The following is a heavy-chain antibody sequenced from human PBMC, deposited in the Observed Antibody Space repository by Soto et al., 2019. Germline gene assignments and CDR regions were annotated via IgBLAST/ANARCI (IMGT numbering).Heavy chain of an antibody. Sequence: EVQLLESGGGFIQPGGSLRLSCAASGFRFSNYALNWVRQAPGKGLEWVSGISGSGGNTYYTDSVKGRFTISRDNSENTLYLQMNTLRAEDTAIYYCAKAHGDHPDFWSGYYGRGGTYYYYGMDVWGQGTTVTVSS. D-gene: IGHD3-3*01. V-gene: IGHV3-23*01. CDR1: GFRFSNYA. J-gene: IGHJ6*02. CDR3: AKAHGDHPDFWSGYYGRGGTYYYYGMDV. CDR2: ISGSGGNT.